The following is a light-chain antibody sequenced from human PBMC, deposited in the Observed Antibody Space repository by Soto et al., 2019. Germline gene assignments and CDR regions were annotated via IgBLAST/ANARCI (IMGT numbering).Light chain of an antibody. CDR3: QQYNNWPRT. CDR2: DAS. Sequence: EIVLTQSPATLSLSPGERATLSCGASQSVSSSYLAWYQQKPGLAPRLLIYDASMRASGIPARFSGSGSGTEFTLTINSLQSEDFAVYYCQQYNNWPRTFGQGSKV. V-gene: IGKV3-15*01. J-gene: IGKJ1*01. CDR1: QSVSSSY.